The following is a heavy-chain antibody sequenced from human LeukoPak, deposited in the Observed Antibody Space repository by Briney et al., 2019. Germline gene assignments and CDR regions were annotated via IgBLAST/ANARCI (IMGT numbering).Heavy chain of an antibody. CDR3: ASGPGIAAAGLQWFDP. CDR1: GGTFSSYA. CDR2: IIPIFGTA. J-gene: IGHJ5*02. V-gene: IGHV1-69*05. Sequence: SVKVSCKASGGTFSSYAISWVRQAPGQGLEWMGGIIPIFGTANYAQKFQGRVTITTDESTSTAYMELSSLRSEDTTVYYCASGPGIAAAGLQWFDPWGQGTLVTVSS. D-gene: IGHD6-13*01.